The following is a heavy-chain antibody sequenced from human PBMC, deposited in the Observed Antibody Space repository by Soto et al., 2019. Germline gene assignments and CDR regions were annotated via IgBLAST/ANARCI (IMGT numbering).Heavy chain of an antibody. CDR3: ARDGESIDVVVVAARWYYYMDV. CDR2: IWYDGSNK. J-gene: IGHJ6*03. V-gene: IGHV3-33*01. Sequence: GGSLRLSCAASGFTFSSYGMHWVRQAPGKGLEWVAVIWYDGSNKYYADSVKGRFTISRDNSKNTLYLQMNSLRAEDTAVYYCARDGESIDVVVVAARWYYYMDVWGKGTTVTVSS. CDR1: GFTFSSYG. D-gene: IGHD2-15*01.